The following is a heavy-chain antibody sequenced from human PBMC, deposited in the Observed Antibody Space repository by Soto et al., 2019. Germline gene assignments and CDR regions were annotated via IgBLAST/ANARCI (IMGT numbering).Heavy chain of an antibody. J-gene: IGHJ5*02. CDR3: ARERPDGARLAP. CDR1: GGSISSGDYF. V-gene: IGHV4-30-4*01. Sequence: SETLSLTRTVSGGSISSGDYFWSWIRQPPGKGLEWIGYIYHSGSTYYNPSLKSRVTISVDTSKNQFSLKLSSVTAADTAVYYCARERPDGARLAPWGQGTLVTVSS. CDR2: IYHSGST. D-gene: IGHD6-6*01.